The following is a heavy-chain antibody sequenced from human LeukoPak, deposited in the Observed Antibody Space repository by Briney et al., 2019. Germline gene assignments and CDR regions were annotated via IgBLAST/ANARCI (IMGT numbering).Heavy chain of an antibody. CDR3: ARDWYDY. Sequence: GGSLRLSCAASGFTFSTYAMIWVRQAPGKGLDWVSVIGGSGSYTYYADSVKGRFTISRDNSKDTLYLQMNSLRAEDTAVYYCARDWYDYWGQGTLVTVSS. V-gene: IGHV3-23*01. J-gene: IGHJ4*02. CDR2: IGGSGSYT. CDR1: GFTFSTYA. D-gene: IGHD6-13*01.